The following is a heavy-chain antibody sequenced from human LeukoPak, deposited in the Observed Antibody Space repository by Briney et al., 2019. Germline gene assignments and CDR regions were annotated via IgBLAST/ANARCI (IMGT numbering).Heavy chain of an antibody. V-gene: IGHV4-59*01. CDR2: ISYSGST. D-gene: IGHD5-24*01. CDR3: ARGVGDGYKFWYFDL. Sequence: PSETLSLTCTVSGGSISSYYWSWIRQPPGKRLEWIGYISYSGSTNYNPSLKSRVTISVDTSKNQFSLKLSSVTAADTAVYYCARGVGDGYKFWYFDLWGRGTLLTVSS. J-gene: IGHJ2*01. CDR1: GGSISSYY.